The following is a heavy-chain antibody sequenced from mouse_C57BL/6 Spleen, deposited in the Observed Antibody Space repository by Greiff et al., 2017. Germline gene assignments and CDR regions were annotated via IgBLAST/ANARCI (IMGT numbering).Heavy chain of an antibody. CDR3: ARSNWDVSEWYFDV. Sequence: EVKLMESGGGLVQPGGSLSLSCAASGFTFTDYYMSWVRQPPGKALEWLGFIRNKANGYTTEYSASVKGRFTISRDNSQSILYLQMNALRAEDSANYYCARSNWDVSEWYFDVWGTGTTVTVSS. CDR2: IRNKANGYTT. J-gene: IGHJ1*03. D-gene: IGHD4-1*01. CDR1: GFTFTDYY. V-gene: IGHV7-3*01.